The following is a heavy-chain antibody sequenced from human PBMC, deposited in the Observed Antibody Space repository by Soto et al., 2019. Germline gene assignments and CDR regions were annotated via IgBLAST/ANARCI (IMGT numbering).Heavy chain of an antibody. J-gene: IGHJ3*01. CDR3: VRGDKGGFDL. Sequence: EVQLVEYEGGLVQRGGSLRRSCAASGFTFHYYWMHWVRQAPGQGLVWVSHIHSDGSTTTYADSVKGRFTISRDNAKNTLYLQMNSLRAEDTAVYYCVRGDKGGFDLWGQGTTVTVSS. D-gene: IGHD2-21*02. V-gene: IGHV3-74*01. CDR1: GFTFHYYW. CDR2: IHSDGSTT.